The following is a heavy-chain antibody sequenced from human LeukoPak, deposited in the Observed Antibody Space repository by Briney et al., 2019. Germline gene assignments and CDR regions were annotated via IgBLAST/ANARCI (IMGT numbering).Heavy chain of an antibody. CDR1: GFSFSSFA. Sequence: GGSLRLSCAASGFSFSSFAMTWVRQAPGKGLEWVSGIIDTGGATYYADSVKGRFTISRDNSKNTLFLHMNSLRAEDTAVYYCAKFNGHPTTNYYMDVWGEGTTVTVSS. D-gene: IGHD3-10*01. CDR3: AKFNGHPTTNYYMDV. CDR2: IIDTGGAT. V-gene: IGHV3-23*01. J-gene: IGHJ6*04.